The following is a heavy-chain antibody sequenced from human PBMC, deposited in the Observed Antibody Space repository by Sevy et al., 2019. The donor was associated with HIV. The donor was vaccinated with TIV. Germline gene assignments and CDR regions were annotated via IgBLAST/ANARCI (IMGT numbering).Heavy chain of an antibody. Sequence: SETLSLTCTVSGDSINNGDYYWSWIRQHAGKCQEWIGKIYYTGTTYYNPSLKSRLRISVERSENTLSLSLRSVTAADTAVYYCARTTVTTLSSARNNWFDPWGQGTLVTVSS. CDR3: ARTTVTTLSSARNNWFDP. CDR2: IYYTGTT. J-gene: IGHJ5*02. D-gene: IGHD4-4*01. CDR1: GDSINNGDYY. V-gene: IGHV4-31*03.